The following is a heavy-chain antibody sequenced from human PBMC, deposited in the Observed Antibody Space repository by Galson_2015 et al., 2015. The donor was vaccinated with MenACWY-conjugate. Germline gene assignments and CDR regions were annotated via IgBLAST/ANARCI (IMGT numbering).Heavy chain of an antibody. Sequence: SLRLSCAASGFTFSSYGMHWVRQAPGKGLEWVAVISYDGSNKYYADSVKGRFTISRDNPKNTLYLQMNSLRAEDTAVYYCAKGELWYSSGWYSNYYYYGMDVWGQGTTVTVSS. CDR2: ISYDGSNK. V-gene: IGHV3-30*18. D-gene: IGHD6-19*01. J-gene: IGHJ6*02. CDR3: AKGELWYSSGWYSNYYYYGMDV. CDR1: GFTFSSYG.